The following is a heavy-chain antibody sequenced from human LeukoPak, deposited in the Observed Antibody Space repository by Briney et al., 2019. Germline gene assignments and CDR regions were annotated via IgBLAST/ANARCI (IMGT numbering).Heavy chain of an antibody. D-gene: IGHD3-10*01. CDR3: ARLNRMVRGVMYYFDY. Sequence: SETLSLTCTVSGGSISSYYWSWIRQPPGKGLEWIGYIYYSGSTNYNPSLKSRVTISVDTSKNQFSLKLSSVTAADTAVYYCARLNRMVRGVMYYFDYWGQGTLVTVSS. V-gene: IGHV4-59*08. J-gene: IGHJ4*02. CDR1: GGSISSYY. CDR2: IYYSGST.